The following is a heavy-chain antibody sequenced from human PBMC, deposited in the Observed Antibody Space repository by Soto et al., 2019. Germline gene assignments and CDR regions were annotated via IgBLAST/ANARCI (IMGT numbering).Heavy chain of an antibody. CDR2: INTDGATS. D-gene: IGHD2-2*01. Sequence: EVQLVESGGDLVQPGGSLRLSCAASGFTFSGTGWHWVRQVPGKGREWVSRINTDGATSTYADSVKGRFTISRDNAKNTLYLQMSALRAEDTALYYCAREAGYCSRTSCYRRAFDTWGQGTTVTVSS. CDR1: GFTFSGTG. CDR3: AREAGYCSRTSCYRRAFDT. V-gene: IGHV3-74*03. J-gene: IGHJ3*02.